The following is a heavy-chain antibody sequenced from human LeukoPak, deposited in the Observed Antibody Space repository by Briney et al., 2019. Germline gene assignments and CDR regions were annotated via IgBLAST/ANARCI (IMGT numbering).Heavy chain of an antibody. CDR3: ARGFEGHERAYYDILTGLGRYGMDV. Sequence: SETLSLTCAVYGGSFSGYYWSWIRQPPGKGLEWIGEINHSGSTNYNPSLKSRVTISVDTSKNQFSLKLSSVTAADTAVYYCARGFEGHERAYYDILTGLGRYGMDVWGQGTTVTVSS. J-gene: IGHJ6*02. V-gene: IGHV4-34*01. CDR1: GGSFSGYY. CDR2: INHSGST. D-gene: IGHD3-9*01.